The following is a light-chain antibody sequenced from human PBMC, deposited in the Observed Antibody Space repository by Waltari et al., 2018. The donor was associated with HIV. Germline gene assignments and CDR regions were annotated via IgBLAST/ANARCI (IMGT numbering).Light chain of an antibody. CDR1: QSVSNW. CDR2: KAS. V-gene: IGKV1-5*03. J-gene: IGKJ1*01. CDR3: QHYNSYPWT. Sequence: DIQMTQSPSLLAASMGNRVTFTCRASQSVSNWLAWYQQKLGRAPKLLIYKASSLESGVPSRFSGSGSGAEFTLTISSLQPDDIATYYCQHYNSYPWTFGQGTKVEIK.